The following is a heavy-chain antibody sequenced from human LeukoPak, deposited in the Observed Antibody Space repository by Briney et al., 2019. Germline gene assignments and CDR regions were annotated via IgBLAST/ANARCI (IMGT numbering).Heavy chain of an antibody. J-gene: IGHJ3*02. CDR3: AREYYDILTGYTDDAFDI. V-gene: IGHV3-30*04. D-gene: IGHD3-9*01. Sequence: GGSPRLSCAASGFTFSSYAVHWVRQAPGKGLEWVAVISYDGSNKYYADSVKGRFTISRDNSKNTLYLQMNSLRAEDTAVYYCAREYYDILTGYTDDAFDIWGQGTMVTVSS. CDR2: ISYDGSNK. CDR1: GFTFSSYA.